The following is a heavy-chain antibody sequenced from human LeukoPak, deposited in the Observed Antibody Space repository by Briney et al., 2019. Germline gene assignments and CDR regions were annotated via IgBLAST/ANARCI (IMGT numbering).Heavy chain of an antibody. CDR2: IIPIFGTA. CDR1: GGTFSSYA. D-gene: IGHD5-18*01. Sequence: SVTVSCKASGGTFSSYAISWVRQAPGQGLEWMGGIIPIFGTANYAQTFQGRVTITADESTSTAYMELSSLRSEDTAVYYCAGGNTAMVYYFDYWGQGTLVTVSS. CDR3: AGGNTAMVYYFDY. V-gene: IGHV1-69*13. J-gene: IGHJ4*02.